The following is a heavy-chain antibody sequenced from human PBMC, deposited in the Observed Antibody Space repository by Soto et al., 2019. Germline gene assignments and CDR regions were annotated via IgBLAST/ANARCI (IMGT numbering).Heavy chain of an antibody. J-gene: IGHJ4*01. V-gene: IGHV5-51*01. D-gene: IGHD5-18*01. CDR1: GYSFTNYW. CDR2: IYPGDSET. CDR3: ERRDTSYGYVGY. Sequence: GESLKISCKGSGYSFTNYWIGWVRQTPGKGLEWMAIIYPGDSETRYSPSLEGQVTISADKSTSTAYLQWSSLKASDSATYYCERRDTSYGYVGYWGHGTLVTVSS.